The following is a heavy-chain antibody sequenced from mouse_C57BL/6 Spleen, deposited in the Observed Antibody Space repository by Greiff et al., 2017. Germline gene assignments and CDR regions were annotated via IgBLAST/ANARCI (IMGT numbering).Heavy chain of an antibody. V-gene: IGHV1-52*01. CDR3: ARGYDYGEGAWFAD. J-gene: IGHJ3*01. CDR1: GYTFTSYW. D-gene: IGHD2-4*01. CDR2: IDPSDSET. Sequence: QVQLQQPGAELVRPGSSVKLSCKASGYTFTSYWMHWVKQRPIQGLEWIGNIDPSDSETHYNQTFKDKATLTVDNSSRTAYMQLSSLTSEDSAVYYCARGYDYGEGAWFADWGQGTLVTVSA.